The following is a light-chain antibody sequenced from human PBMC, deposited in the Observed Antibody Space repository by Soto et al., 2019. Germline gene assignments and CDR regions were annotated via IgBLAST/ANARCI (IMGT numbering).Light chain of an antibody. Sequence: EIVLTQSPGTLSLSPGDRATLSCSASQSVRTNYLAWYQQKLGQAPRLLIYCASSRDTGIPDRLSGNGSGTDFTLTISRLEPEDFAVYYCHQYGSTPFTFGPGTKVDIK. CDR1: QSVRTNY. J-gene: IGKJ3*01. V-gene: IGKV3-20*01. CDR3: HQYGSTPFT. CDR2: CAS.